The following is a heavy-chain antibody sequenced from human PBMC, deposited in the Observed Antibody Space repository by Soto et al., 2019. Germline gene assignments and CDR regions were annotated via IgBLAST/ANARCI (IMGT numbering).Heavy chain of an antibody. J-gene: IGHJ2*01. V-gene: IGHV4-59*11. CDR2: FFHTGTA. CDR1: GDAITRHY. CDR3: ARNYGGNSQFFDL. Sequence: QVQLQESGPGLVKPSETLSLNCSVSGDAITRHYWSWIRQSPGKGLEWLGYFFHTGTALYNPSLRSSVSMSVDTSKNQFSLNLTSVIPADTAVYFCARNYGGNSQFFDLWGRGTLVTVSS. D-gene: IGHD4-17*01.